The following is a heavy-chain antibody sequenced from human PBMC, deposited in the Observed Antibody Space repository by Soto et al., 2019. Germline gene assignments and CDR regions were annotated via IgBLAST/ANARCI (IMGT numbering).Heavy chain of an antibody. D-gene: IGHD2-21*01. CDR1: GGSISSGDYY. V-gene: IGHV4-30-4*01. CDR3: ARYSVSYYYGMDV. Sequence: SETLSLTCTVSGGSISSGDYYWSWIRQPPGKGLEWIGYIYYSGSTYYNPSLKSRVAISVDTSKNQFSLKLSSVTAADTAVYYCARYSVSYYYGMDVWGQGTTVTVSS. CDR2: IYYSGST. J-gene: IGHJ6*02.